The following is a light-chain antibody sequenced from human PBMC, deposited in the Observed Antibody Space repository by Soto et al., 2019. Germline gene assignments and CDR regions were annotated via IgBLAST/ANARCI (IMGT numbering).Light chain of an antibody. CDR3: MQALQTPLT. CDR2: WGS. CDR1: QSLLHSNGYNS. V-gene: IGKV2-28*01. Sequence: DVVMTQSPLSLPVTPGEPASISCRSRQSLLHSNGYNSLDWFLQRPGQSPQLLIYWGSNRASGGHDSFRGSGSGTEFTLKISRVEAEYVGVYYCMQALQTPLTCGGGTKVEIK. J-gene: IGKJ4*02.